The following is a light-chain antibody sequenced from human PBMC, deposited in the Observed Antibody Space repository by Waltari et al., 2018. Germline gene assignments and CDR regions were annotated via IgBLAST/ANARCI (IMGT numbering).Light chain of an antibody. V-gene: IGLV2-14*01. CDR3: SSYTSATTLSVV. Sequence: QSALTQPASVSGSPGQSITISCTGTRGDVGGYNYVSWYQQHAGKVPKVIIYEVSNRPSGFSTRFSASKSGDTASLTISGLQAEDEATYYCSSYTSATTLSVVFGGGTKVTVL. J-gene: IGLJ2*01. CDR2: EVS. CDR1: RGDVGGYNY.